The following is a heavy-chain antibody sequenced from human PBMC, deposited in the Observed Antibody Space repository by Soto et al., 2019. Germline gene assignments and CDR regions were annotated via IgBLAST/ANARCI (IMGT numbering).Heavy chain of an antibody. D-gene: IGHD6-19*01. CDR3: ARPDIAVAGGFDY. J-gene: IGHJ4*02. V-gene: IGHV4-39*01. CDR2: IYYSGST. Sequence: QLQLQESGPGLVKPSETLSLTCTVSGGSISSSSYYWGWIRQPPGKGLEWIGSIYYSGSTYYNPSLKSRVTISVDTSKNQFSLKLSSVTAADTAVYYCARPDIAVAGGFDYWGQGTLVTVSS. CDR1: GGSISSSSYY.